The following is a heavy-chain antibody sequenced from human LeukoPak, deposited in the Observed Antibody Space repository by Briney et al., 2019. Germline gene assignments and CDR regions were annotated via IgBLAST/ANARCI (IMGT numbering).Heavy chain of an antibody. Sequence: GGSLRLSCAASGFTFSSYSMNWVRQAPGKGLEWVSAISGSGGSTYYADSVKGRFTISRDNSKNTLYLQMNSLRAEDTAVYYCAKDAVLLWFGESAGLPYYFDYWGQGTLVTVSS. CDR3: AKDAVLLWFGESAGLPYYFDY. D-gene: IGHD3-10*01. CDR1: GFTFSSYS. V-gene: IGHV3-23*01. J-gene: IGHJ4*02. CDR2: ISGSGGST.